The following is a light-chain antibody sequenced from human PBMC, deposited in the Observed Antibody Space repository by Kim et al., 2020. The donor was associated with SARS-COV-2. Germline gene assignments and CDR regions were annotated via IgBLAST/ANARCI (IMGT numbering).Light chain of an antibody. J-gene: IGKJ1*01. CDR3: QYRSNWPRT. V-gene: IGKV3-11*01. CDR2: DSS. Sequence: SSPGDTAPLSCRASHSVSCLFSWHQQTPGQAPRLLYCDSSNSAASIPARFSGSGSGTDFTLTISRLDPEDSAVYYCQYRSNWPRTFGQGTKVDIK. CDR1: HSVSCL.